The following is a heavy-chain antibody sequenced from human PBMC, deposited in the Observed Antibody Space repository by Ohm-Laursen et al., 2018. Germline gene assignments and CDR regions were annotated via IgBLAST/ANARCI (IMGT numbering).Heavy chain of an antibody. CDR2: ISGSGGST. V-gene: IGHV3-23*01. CDR3: SKDRSIGGFDY. J-gene: IGHJ4*02. Sequence: SLRLSCSASGFTFSSYAMSWVRQAPGKGLEWVSAISGSGGSTYYADSVKGRFTISRDNSKNTLYLQMNSLRAEDTAVYYCSKDRSIGGFDYWGQGTLVTVSS. CDR1: GFTFSSYA. D-gene: IGHD3-10*01.